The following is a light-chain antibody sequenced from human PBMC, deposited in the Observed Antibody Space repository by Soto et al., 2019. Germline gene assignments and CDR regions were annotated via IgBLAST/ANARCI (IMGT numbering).Light chain of an antibody. CDR3: QQYGGSPLYT. V-gene: IGKV3-20*01. CDR2: GAS. CDR1: QSVTSNK. J-gene: IGKJ2*01. Sequence: EIVLTQSPGTLSLSPGERATLSCRASQSVTSNKLAWYFQRPGQAPRLLIYGASSRATGIPDRFSGSGSGTDFTLTISRLEPDDFAVYYCQQYGGSPLYTFGQGTKLEI.